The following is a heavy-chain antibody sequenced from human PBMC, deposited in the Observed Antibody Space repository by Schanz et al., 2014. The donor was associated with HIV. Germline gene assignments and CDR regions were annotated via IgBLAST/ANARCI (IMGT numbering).Heavy chain of an antibody. CDR3: ARGAAEMATMTPWRY. D-gene: IGHD5-12*01. CDR2: IIPIFGTA. J-gene: IGHJ4*02. V-gene: IGHV1-69*06. Sequence: QVQLVQSGAEVKKPGASVKVSCKASGGTFSSYAISWVRQAPGQGLEWMGGIIPIFGTANYAQKFQGRVTITADKSTSTAYMDLRSLRSDDTAVYYCARGAAEMATMTPWRYWGQGTLVTVSS. CDR1: GGTFSSYA.